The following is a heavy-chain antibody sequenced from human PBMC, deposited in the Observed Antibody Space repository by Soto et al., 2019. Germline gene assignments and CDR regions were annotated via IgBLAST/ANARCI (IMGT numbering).Heavy chain of an antibody. CDR1: GFTFSSYS. CDR3: AREYDMLTGSYNVGWFDP. D-gene: IGHD3-9*01. CDR2: ISSSSSSI. Sequence: EVQLVESGGGLVQPGGSLRLSCAASGFTFSSYSMNWVRQAPGKGLEWVSHISSSSSSIYYADSVRGRFTISRDNAKNSLYLQMNSLRDEDTAVYYCAREYDMLTGSYNVGWFDPWGQGTLVTVSS. J-gene: IGHJ5*02. V-gene: IGHV3-48*02.